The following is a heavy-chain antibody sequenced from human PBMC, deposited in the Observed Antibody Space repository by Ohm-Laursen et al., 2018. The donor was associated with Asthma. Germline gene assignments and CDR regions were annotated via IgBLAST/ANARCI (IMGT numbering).Heavy chain of an antibody. J-gene: IGHJ3*01. Sequence: SLRLSCAASGFTFSSYWMHWVRQAPGKGLEWVASISTASTFIYYADSVRGRFTTSRDNARNLVFLQMDSLRAEDTAIYYCVRDTRFAFHFWGQGTMVTVSS. CDR2: ISTASTFI. CDR3: VRDTRFAFHF. V-gene: IGHV3-21*01. CDR1: GFTFSSYW.